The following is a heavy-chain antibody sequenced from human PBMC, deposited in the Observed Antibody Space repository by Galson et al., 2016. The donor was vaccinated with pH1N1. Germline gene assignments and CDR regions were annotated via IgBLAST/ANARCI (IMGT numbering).Heavy chain of an antibody. J-gene: IGHJ4*02. CDR3: ARGPTSGWYNEGSGIDY. CDR1: GGSISGHY. D-gene: IGHD6-19*01. Sequence: LSLTCTVSGGSISGHYWSWIRQPPGKGLEWIGYIYYSGSTNYNPTLRSRVTISVVTSKNQFSLKLSSVTAADTAVYYCARGPTSGWYNEGSGIDYWGQGTLVTVSS. CDR2: IYYSGST. V-gene: IGHV4-59*11.